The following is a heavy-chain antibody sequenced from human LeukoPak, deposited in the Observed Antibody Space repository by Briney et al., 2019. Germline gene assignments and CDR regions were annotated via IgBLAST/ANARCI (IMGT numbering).Heavy chain of an antibody. CDR3: VDGSSGWPYYFDY. J-gene: IGHJ4*02. CDR1: GYTFTSYA. V-gene: IGHV1-3*02. D-gene: IGHD6-19*01. CDR2: SNAGNGNT. Sequence: ASVKVSCKASGYTFTSYAMHWVRQAPGQRLEWMGWSNAGNGNTKYSQEFQGRVTITRDTSASTAYMELSSLRSEDTAVYYCVDGSSGWPYYFDYWGQGTLVTVSS.